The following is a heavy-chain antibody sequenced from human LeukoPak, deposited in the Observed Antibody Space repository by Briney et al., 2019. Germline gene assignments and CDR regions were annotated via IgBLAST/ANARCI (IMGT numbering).Heavy chain of an antibody. V-gene: IGHV4-31*03. J-gene: IGHJ4*02. Sequence: SETLSLTCTVSGGSISSGGYYWSWIRQHPGKGLEWIGYIYYSGSTYYNPSLKSRVTISVDTSKNQFSLKLSSVTAADTAVYYCARERVSDYYDSSGYDYWGQGTLVTVSS. CDR3: ARERVSDYYDSSGYDY. CDR1: GGSISSGGYY. CDR2: IYYSGST. D-gene: IGHD3-22*01.